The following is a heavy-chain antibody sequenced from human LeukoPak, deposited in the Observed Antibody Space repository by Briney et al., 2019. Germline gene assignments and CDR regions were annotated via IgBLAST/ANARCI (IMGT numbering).Heavy chain of an antibody. D-gene: IGHD3-9*01. J-gene: IGHJ5*02. Sequence: GGSLRLSCAASGFTFSSYDMHWVRQPTGKGLEWVSAIGTAGDTYYSHSVKCRFTISRENAKNSLYLHMNSLSAGDTAVYFCARGHMLTGYYNFAWFDPWGQGTLVTVSS. CDR1: GFTFSSYD. CDR2: IGTAGDT. CDR3: ARGHMLTGYYNFAWFDP. V-gene: IGHV3-13*01.